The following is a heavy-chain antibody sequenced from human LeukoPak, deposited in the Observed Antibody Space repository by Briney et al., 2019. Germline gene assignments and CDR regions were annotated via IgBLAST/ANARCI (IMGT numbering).Heavy chain of an antibody. V-gene: IGHV3-53*01. CDR1: GFTVSSNY. CDR3: ARGLDYGDYFDC. D-gene: IGHD4-17*01. CDR2: FYSVGST. J-gene: IGHJ4*02. Sequence: GGSLRLSCAVSGFTVSSNYMSWVRPAPGKGVEWGSVFYSVGSTYNADSVKGRFTTSRDNSKNTLYLQMYSLRAEDTAVYYCARGLDYGDYFDCWGQGTLVTVSS.